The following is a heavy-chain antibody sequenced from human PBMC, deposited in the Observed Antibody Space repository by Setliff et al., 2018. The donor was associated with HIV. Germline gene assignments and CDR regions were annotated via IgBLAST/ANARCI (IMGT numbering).Heavy chain of an antibody. V-gene: IGHV1-18*01. CDR1: GHTYNAYG. D-gene: IGHD3-10*01. CDR2: ISAHYGST. J-gene: IGHJ4*02. CDR3: ASSSPTTYYYGSGSPPLDY. Sequence: GASVKVSCKAYGHTYNAYGITWVRQAPGQGPEWMGWISAHYGSTKYAQTLQGRVTMTTDTSTNTAYMELRSLRSDDTAVYYCASSSPTTYYYGSGSPPLDYWGQGTLVTVS.